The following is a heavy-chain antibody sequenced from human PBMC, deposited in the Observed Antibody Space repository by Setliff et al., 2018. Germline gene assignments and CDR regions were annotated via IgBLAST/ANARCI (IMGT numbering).Heavy chain of an antibody. CDR3: ARDYYGSGSPNTNWFDP. J-gene: IGHJ5*02. D-gene: IGHD3-10*01. CDR2: IYYIGNT. Sequence: ETLSLTCAVSGYSISSDSYWGWIRQPPGKGLEWIGSIYYIGNTYYNPSLQSRVTISVDTSTNQFSLKLSSVTAADTAVYYCARDYYGSGSPNTNWFDPWGQGTLVTVSS. CDR1: GYSISSDSY. V-gene: IGHV4-38-2*02.